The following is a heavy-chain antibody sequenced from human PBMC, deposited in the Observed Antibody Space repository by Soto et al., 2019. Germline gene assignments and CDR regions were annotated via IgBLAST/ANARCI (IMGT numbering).Heavy chain of an antibody. CDR2: IRNRPYGGTT. Sequence: GGFLRLSCTASGFIFGDYAMSWFRQAPGKGLEWVGFIRNRPYGGTTEYAASVKGRFSISRDDSRSIAYLQMNSLKTEDTAVYYCTRPRDRTDWPDAFDIWGQGTKVTVSS. CDR1: GFIFGDYA. J-gene: IGHJ3*02. D-gene: IGHD3-9*01. CDR3: TRPRDRTDWPDAFDI. V-gene: IGHV3-49*03.